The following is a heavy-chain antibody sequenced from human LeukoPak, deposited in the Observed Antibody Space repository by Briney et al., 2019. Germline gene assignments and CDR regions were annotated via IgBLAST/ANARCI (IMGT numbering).Heavy chain of an antibody. D-gene: IGHD1-26*01. J-gene: IGHJ3*02. CDR2: IHYSGNT. CDR3: ARPGWVGATGAFHI. V-gene: IGHV4-59*01. CDR1: GDSISSYY. Sequence: SETLSLTCTVSGDSISSYYWSWIRQPPGTGLEWIRYIHYSGNTNYNPSLRSRVSISVDTSNNQFSLKQSSVTAADTAVYYCARPGWVGATGAFHIWGQGTLVTVSS.